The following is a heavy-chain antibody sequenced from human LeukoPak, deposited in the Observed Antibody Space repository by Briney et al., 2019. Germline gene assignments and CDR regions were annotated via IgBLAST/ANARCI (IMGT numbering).Heavy chain of an antibody. CDR3: ASGFLEWLWAFDY. CDR2: ISSSSSYI. CDR1: GFTFSSYS. J-gene: IGHJ4*02. D-gene: IGHD3-3*01. V-gene: IGHV3-21*01. Sequence: PGGSLSLSCAASGFTFSSYSMNWVRPAPGKGLEWVSSISSSSSYIYYADSVKGRFTISRDNAKNSLYLQMNSLRAEDTAVYYCASGFLEWLWAFDYWGQGTLVTVSS.